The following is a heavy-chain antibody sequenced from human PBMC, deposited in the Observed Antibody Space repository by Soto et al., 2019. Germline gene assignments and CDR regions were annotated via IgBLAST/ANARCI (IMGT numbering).Heavy chain of an antibody. CDR3: ARSVWDSGFLEWLRYYYYYGMDV. D-gene: IGHD3-3*01. CDR2: IIPIFGTA. J-gene: IGHJ6*02. Sequence: SVKVSCKASGGTFRSHAISWVRQAPGQGLEWMGGIIPIFGTANYAQKFQGRVTITAAKSTSTAYMELSSLRSEDTAVYYCARSVWDSGFLEWLRYYYYYGMDVWGQGTTVTVSS. V-gene: IGHV1-69*06. CDR1: GGTFRSHA.